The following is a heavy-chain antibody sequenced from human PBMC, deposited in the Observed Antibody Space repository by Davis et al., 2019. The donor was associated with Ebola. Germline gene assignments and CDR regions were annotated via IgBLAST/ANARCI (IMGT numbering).Heavy chain of an antibody. CDR2: IYYSGST. J-gene: IGHJ6*02. D-gene: IGHD1-1*01. CDR1: GGSISSGVYY. Sequence: MPTETLSLTCTVSGGSISSGVYYWSWIRQHPGKGLEWIGYIYYSGSTYYNPSLKSRVTISVDTSKNQFSLKLSSVTAADTAVYYCARGLEPGLYYYYGMDVWGQGTTVTVSS. CDR3: ARGLEPGLYYYYGMDV. V-gene: IGHV4-31*03.